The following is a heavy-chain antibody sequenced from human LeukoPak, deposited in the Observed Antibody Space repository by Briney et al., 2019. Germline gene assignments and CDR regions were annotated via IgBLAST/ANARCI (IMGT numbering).Heavy chain of an antibody. CDR1: GGSISSYY. V-gene: IGHV4-4*07. D-gene: IGHD3-22*01. CDR3: ARELDYYDSSGYYQQDDAFDI. J-gene: IGHJ3*02. CDR2: IYTSGST. Sequence: SETLSLTCTVSGGSISSYYWNWIRQPAGKGLEWTVRIYTSGSTNYNPSLKSRVTMSVDTSKSQFSLKLSSVTAADTAVYYCARELDYYDSSGYYQQDDAFDIWGQGTMVTVSS.